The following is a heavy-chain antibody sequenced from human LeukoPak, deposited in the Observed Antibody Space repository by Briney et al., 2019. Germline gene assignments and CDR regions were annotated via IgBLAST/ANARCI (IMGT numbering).Heavy chain of an antibody. CDR1: GFTFSSYA. D-gene: IGHD2-2*01. Sequence: PGGSLRLSCGASGFTFSSYAMYWVRQAPGKGLEYVSAISSNGGSTYYATSVKGRFTISRDNSKNTLYLEMGSLRTEDMGVYYCARGPYCSSTSCFPLLDYWGQGTLVTVSS. V-gene: IGHV3-64*01. CDR2: ISSNGGST. J-gene: IGHJ4*02. CDR3: ARGPYCSSTSCFPLLDY.